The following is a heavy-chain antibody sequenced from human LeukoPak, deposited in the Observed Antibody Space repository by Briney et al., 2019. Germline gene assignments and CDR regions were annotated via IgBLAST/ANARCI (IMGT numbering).Heavy chain of an antibody. CDR2: INHSGST. V-gene: IGHV4-34*01. CDR1: GGSFSGYY. J-gene: IGHJ3*02. D-gene: IGHD3-10*01. CDR3: ASPGSGRHAFDI. Sequence: SETLSLTCAVYGGSFSGYYWSWIRQPPEKGLEWIGEINHSGSTNYNPSLKSRVTISVDTSKNQFSLKLSSVTAADTAVYYCASPGSGRHAFDIWGQGTMVTVSS.